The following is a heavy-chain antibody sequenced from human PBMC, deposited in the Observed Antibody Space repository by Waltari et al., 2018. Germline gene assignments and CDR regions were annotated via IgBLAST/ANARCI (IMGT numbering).Heavy chain of an antibody. Sequence: EVQLVESGGGLVQPGGSLRLSCAASGFTFSSYSMNWVRQAPGKGLEWFSYISSSSSTIYYADSVKGRFTISRDNAKNSLYLQMNSLRAEDTAVYYCARGNVVVVAANDYWGQGTLVTVSS. CDR2: ISSSSSTI. CDR1: GFTFSSYS. V-gene: IGHV3-48*01. J-gene: IGHJ4*02. CDR3: ARGNVVVVAANDY. D-gene: IGHD2-15*01.